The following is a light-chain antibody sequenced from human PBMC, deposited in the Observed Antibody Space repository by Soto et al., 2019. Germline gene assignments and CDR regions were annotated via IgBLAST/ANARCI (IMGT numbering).Light chain of an antibody. CDR3: SSCTSSTTLV. Sequence: QSALTQPASVSGSPGQSITISCTGSSSDIGGYKYVSWYQQHPGEAPRLLIYEVSNRPSGISSRFSGSKSGDTASLTIFGLHADDEADYYCSSCTSSTTLVFGTGTKLTVL. V-gene: IGLV2-14*01. J-gene: IGLJ1*01. CDR2: EVS. CDR1: SSDIGGYKY.